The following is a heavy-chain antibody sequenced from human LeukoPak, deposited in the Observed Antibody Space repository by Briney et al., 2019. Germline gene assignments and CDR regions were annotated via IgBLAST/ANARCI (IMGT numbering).Heavy chain of an antibody. V-gene: IGHV3-20*04. J-gene: IGHJ4*02. CDR1: GFTFDDYG. D-gene: IGHD3-3*01. Sequence: PGGSLRLSCAASGFTFDDYGMSWVRQAPGKGLEWVSGINWNGGSTGYADSVKGRFTISRDNAKISLYLQMNSLRAEDTALYYCASITIYGVASLWGQGTLVTVSS. CDR3: ASITIYGVASL. CDR2: INWNGGST.